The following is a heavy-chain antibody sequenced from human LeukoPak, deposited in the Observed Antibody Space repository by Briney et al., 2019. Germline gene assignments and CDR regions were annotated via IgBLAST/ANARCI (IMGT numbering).Heavy chain of an antibody. J-gene: IGHJ4*02. D-gene: IGHD6-19*01. V-gene: IGHV3-23*01. CDR1: GFTFSSYA. CDR3: AKLLARYSCGGPTDF. Sequence: GGSLRLSCAASGFTFSSYAMSWVRQAPGEGLEWVSAISGSGGSTYYADSVKGRFTISRDNSKNTLYLQMNSLRAEDTAVYYCAKLLARYSCGGPTDFWGQGTLVTVSS. CDR2: ISGSGGST.